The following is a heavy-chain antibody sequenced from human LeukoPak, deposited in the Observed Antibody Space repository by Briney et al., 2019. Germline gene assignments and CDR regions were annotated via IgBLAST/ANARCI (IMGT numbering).Heavy chain of an antibody. V-gene: IGHV3-7*01. CDR3: ARRYYDFWSGYYSPHRFDP. D-gene: IGHD3-3*01. J-gene: IGHJ5*02. CDR2: IKQDGSEK. Sequence: GGSLRLSRAASGFTFSSYWMSWVRQAPGKGLEWVANIKQDGSEKYYVDSVKGRFTISRDNAKNSLYLQMNSLRAEDTAVYYCARRYYDFWSGYYSPHRFDPWGQGTLVTVSS. CDR1: GFTFSSYW.